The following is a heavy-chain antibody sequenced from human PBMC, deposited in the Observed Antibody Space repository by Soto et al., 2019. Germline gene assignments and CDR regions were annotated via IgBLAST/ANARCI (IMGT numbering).Heavy chain of an antibody. CDR2: TYYGSRWYS. Sequence: SQTHSLTCALSGDSVSSNGAAWNWIRQSPSRGLEWLGRTYYGSRWYSDYAPSVKSRITVNPDTSQNQFSLQLIYVTPEDTAIYYCARDPPGFHSAFDFWGQGTLVTVSS. V-gene: IGHV6-1*01. J-gene: IGHJ4*02. D-gene: IGHD4-4*01. CDR1: GDSVSSNGAA. CDR3: ARDPPGFHSAFDF.